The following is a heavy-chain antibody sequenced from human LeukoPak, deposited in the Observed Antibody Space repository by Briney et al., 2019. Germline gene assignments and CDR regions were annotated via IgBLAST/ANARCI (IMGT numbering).Heavy chain of an antibody. Sequence: PGGSLRLSCAASGFTFSSYEMNWVRQAPGKGLEWVSYISSSGSTIYYADSVKGRFTISRDNAKNSLYLQMNSLRAEDTAVYYCARTTWYYDSSGYYSGFSYYYMDVWGKGTTVTISS. D-gene: IGHD3-22*01. CDR2: ISSSGSTI. CDR3: ARTTWYYDSSGYYSGFSYYYMDV. V-gene: IGHV3-48*03. CDR1: GFTFSSYE. J-gene: IGHJ6*03.